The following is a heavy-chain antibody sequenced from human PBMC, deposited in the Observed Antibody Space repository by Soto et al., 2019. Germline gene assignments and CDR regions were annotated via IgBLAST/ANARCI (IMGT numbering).Heavy chain of an antibody. Sequence: EVQLVESGGGLVQPGRSLTLSCAASGFTFEDHAMHWVRQVPGKGLEWVSGISRNSGARGYADSVKGRFTISRDDAKNSLSLQMNSLRAEDSAFYYCASRQYSAYEGGPDSWGQGILVTVSS. D-gene: IGHD5-12*01. CDR1: GFTFEDHA. CDR3: ASRQYSAYEGGPDS. J-gene: IGHJ4*02. CDR2: ISRNSGAR. V-gene: IGHV3-9*01.